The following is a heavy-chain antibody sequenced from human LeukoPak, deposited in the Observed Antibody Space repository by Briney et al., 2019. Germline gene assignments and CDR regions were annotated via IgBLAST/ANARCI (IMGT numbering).Heavy chain of an antibody. J-gene: IGHJ4*02. Sequence: GGSLRPSCTASGFKFDDYGMTWVRQAPGKGLEWVSDINWNGDSRGYAHSVRGRFTIYRDNSRSTLSLQMDSLRAEDTATYYCATYRQIQVPFEFWGQGTLVTVSS. CDR1: GFKFDDYG. CDR2: INWNGDSR. D-gene: IGHD5-18*01. V-gene: IGHV3-20*04. CDR3: ATYRQIQVPFEF.